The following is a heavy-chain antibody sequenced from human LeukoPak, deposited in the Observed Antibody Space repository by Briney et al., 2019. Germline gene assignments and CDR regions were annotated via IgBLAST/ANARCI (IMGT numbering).Heavy chain of an antibody. CDR3: ARVSTHSGTMFYFDY. Sequence: GGSLRLSCAASGFTFSSYWMSWVRQAPGKGLEWVANIKPDGSEKYYVDSVKGRFTISRDNAKNSLYLQVNSPRAEDTAVYYCARVSTHSGTMFYFDYWGQGTLVTVSS. V-gene: IGHV3-7*01. J-gene: IGHJ4*02. CDR2: IKPDGSEK. D-gene: IGHD3-10*01. CDR1: GFTFSSYW.